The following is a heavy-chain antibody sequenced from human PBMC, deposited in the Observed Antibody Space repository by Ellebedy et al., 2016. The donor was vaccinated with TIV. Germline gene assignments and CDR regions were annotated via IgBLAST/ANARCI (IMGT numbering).Heavy chain of an antibody. J-gene: IGHJ4*02. CDR2: INPSSGGT. Sequence: ASVKVSCKASGYPFTAYYMHWVRQAPGQGLEWMGWINPSSGGTNYAQTFQGRVTMTSDTSISTAYMELSSLRSDDTAIYYCARYSGYHIRGNYLDYWGQGTRVTVSS. CDR1: GYPFTAYY. CDR3: ARYSGYHIRGNYLDY. D-gene: IGHD5-12*01. V-gene: IGHV1-2*02.